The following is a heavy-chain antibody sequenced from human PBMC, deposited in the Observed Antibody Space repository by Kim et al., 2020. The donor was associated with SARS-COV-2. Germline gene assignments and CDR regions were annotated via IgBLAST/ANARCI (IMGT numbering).Heavy chain of an antibody. D-gene: IGHD5-12*01. CDR3: ARGGYDLGGGYYYYGMDV. V-gene: IGHV1-46*01. CDR2: INPSGGST. Sequence: ASVKVSCKASGYTFTSYYMHWVRQAPGQGLEWMGIINPSGGSTSYAQKFQGRVTMTRDTSTSTVYMELSSLRSEDTAVYYCARGGYDLGGGYYYYGMDVWGQGTTVTVSS. J-gene: IGHJ6*02. CDR1: GYTFTSYY.